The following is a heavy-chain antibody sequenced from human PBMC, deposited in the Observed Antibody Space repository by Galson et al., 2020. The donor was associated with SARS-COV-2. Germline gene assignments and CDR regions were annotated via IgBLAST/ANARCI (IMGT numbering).Heavy chain of an antibody. J-gene: IGHJ4*02. V-gene: IGHV3-11*01. D-gene: IGHD2-15*01. Sequence: GESLKISCAASGFTFSDYYMSWIRQAPGKGLEWVSYISNSGSTIYYADSVKGRFTISRDNAKNSLYLQMNSLRVEDTAVYYCARKRATRYFDYWGQGTLVTVSS. CDR1: GFTFSDYY. CDR3: ARKRATRYFDY. CDR2: ISNSGSTI.